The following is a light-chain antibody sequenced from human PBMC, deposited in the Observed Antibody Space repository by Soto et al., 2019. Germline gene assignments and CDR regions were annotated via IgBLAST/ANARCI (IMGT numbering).Light chain of an antibody. J-gene: IGKJ4*01. CDR3: QHRSKWPLT. CDR1: QSVGKY. Sequence: EIVLTQSPATLSLSPGERATLCCRASQSVGKYLAWYQQKPGQAPRVLIYDASNRATGIPGRFSGSGSGTDFTLTISSLEPEDFAVYYCQHRSKWPLTFGGGTKVEIK. V-gene: IGKV3-11*01. CDR2: DAS.